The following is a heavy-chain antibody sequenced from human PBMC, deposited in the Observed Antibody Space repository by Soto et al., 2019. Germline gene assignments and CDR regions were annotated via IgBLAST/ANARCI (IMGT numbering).Heavy chain of an antibody. J-gene: IGHJ3*02. CDR3: ARNSADYGDYQGSDAFDI. Sequence: VQLVESGGGLVQPGGSLRLSCAASGFTFSSYSMNWVRQAPGKGLEWVSSISSSSSYIYYADSVKRRFTISRDNAKNSLYLQMNSLRAEDTAVYYCARNSADYGDYQGSDAFDIWGQGTMVTVSS. V-gene: IGHV3-21*01. CDR2: ISSSSSYI. CDR1: GFTFSSYS. D-gene: IGHD4-17*01.